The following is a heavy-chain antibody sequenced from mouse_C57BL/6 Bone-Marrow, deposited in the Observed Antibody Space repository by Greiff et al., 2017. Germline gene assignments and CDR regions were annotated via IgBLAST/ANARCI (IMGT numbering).Heavy chain of an antibody. Sequence: QVQLQQPGAELVRRGTSVKLSCKASGYTFTSYWMHWVKQRPGQGLEWIGVIDPSDSYTNYNQQFKGKAPLTVDTSSSTAYLQLSSLTSEDSAVYYCARRGYNGSSSNWYFDVWGTGTTVTVSS. CDR3: ARRGYNGSSSNWYFDV. CDR2: IDPSDSYT. CDR1: GYTFTSYW. D-gene: IGHD1-1*01. V-gene: IGHV1-59*01. J-gene: IGHJ1*03.